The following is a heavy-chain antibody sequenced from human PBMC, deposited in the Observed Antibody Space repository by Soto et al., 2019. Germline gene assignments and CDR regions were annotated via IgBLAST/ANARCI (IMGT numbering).Heavy chain of an antibody. CDR2: INPSGGST. V-gene: IGHV1-46*03. CDR3: ARGGRHDYGEINDAFDI. D-gene: IGHD4-17*01. CDR1: GYTFTSYY. Sequence: ASVKVSCKASGYTFTSYYMHWVRQAPGQGLEWMGIINPSGGSTSYAQKFQGRVTMTRDTSTSTVYMELSSLRSEDTAVYYCARGGRHDYGEINDAFDIWGQGTMVTVSS. J-gene: IGHJ3*02.